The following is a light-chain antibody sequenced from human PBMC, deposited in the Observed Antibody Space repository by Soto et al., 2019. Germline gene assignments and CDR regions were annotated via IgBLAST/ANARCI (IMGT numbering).Light chain of an antibody. CDR3: QQYNDWPRT. CDR2: GAS. V-gene: IGKV3-15*01. CDR1: QSVSSN. Sequence: EIVMTQSPATLSVSPGERATLSCRASQSVSSNLAWYQQKPGQAPRHLSYGASTRATGIPARFSGSGSGTEFTLTISRLQSEDFAVYYCQQYNDWPRTFGQGTKVDIK. J-gene: IGKJ1*01.